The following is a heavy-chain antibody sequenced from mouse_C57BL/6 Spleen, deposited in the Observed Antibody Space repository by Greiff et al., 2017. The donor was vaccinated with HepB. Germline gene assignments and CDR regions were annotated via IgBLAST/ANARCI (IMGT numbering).Heavy chain of an antibody. Sequence: VQLVESGAELVRPGASVTLSCKASGYTFTDYEMHWVKQTPVHGLEWIGAIDPETGGTAYNQKFKGKAILTADKSSSTAYMELRSLTSEDSAVYYCTRDDGSDYWGQGTTLTVSS. CDR2: IDPETGGT. D-gene: IGHD2-3*01. V-gene: IGHV1-15*01. CDR3: TRDDGSDY. CDR1: GYTFTDYE. J-gene: IGHJ2*01.